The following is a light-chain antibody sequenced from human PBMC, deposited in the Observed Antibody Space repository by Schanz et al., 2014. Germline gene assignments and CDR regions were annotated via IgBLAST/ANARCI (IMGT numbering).Light chain of an antibody. J-gene: IGLJ1*01. CDR1: SRDIGKYNY. CDR2: DVS. V-gene: IGLV2-8*01. CDR3: SSYAGSIYV. Sequence: QSALTQPPSASGSPGQSVTISCTGTSRDIGKYNYVSWYQQHPGKAPKLMIYDVSKRPSGVPDRFSGSKSGNTAFLTVSGVQDEDEADYYCSSYAGSIYVFGTGTKLTVL.